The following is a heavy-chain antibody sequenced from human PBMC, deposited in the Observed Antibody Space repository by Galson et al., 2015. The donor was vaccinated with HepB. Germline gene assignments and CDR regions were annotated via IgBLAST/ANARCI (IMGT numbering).Heavy chain of an antibody. J-gene: IGHJ6*02. CDR1: GYTFTGFY. V-gene: IGHV1-2*02. CDR2: INPKSGGT. Sequence: SVKVSCKASGYTFTGFYMHWVRQAPGQGLQWMAWINPKSGGTKYAHKFQGSVTITRDTSINTTYMELSRLSSDDTAVYYCARGTGHYYYGMDVWGQGTTVTASS. CDR3: ARGTGHYYYGMDV.